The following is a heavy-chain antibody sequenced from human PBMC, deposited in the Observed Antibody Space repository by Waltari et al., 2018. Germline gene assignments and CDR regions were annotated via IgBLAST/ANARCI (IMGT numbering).Heavy chain of an antibody. D-gene: IGHD4-4*01. V-gene: IGHV3-33*05. CDR1: RFTFSSYG. CDR2: ISYDGSFR. Sequence: QVQLVESGGGVVQTRGSLRLSCATSRFTFSSYGMHWVRQAPGKGLEWVAFISYDGSFRHYADSVKGRFTISRDNFKKTFYLQMNSLRSGDTAVYYCAKGNYESEKYYSYMDVWGKGTTVTVSS. J-gene: IGHJ6*03. CDR3: AKGNYESEKYYSYMDV.